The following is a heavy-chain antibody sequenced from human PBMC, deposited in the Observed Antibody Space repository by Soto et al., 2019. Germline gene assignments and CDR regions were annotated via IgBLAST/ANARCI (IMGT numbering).Heavy chain of an antibody. CDR3: AKSPNFYCSSYHCYKYYFDY. Sequence: QEQLVESGGGVVLPGRSLRLSCAASGFTFNTFGMHWVRQAPGKGLEWVAVISYDGSDKYYSDSVRGRFTISRDNSMNTLSLQMNSLRTEDTAVYSCAKSPNFYCSSYHCYKYYFDYWGQGTLVTVSS. V-gene: IGHV3-30*18. CDR1: GFTFNTFG. J-gene: IGHJ4*02. CDR2: ISYDGSDK. D-gene: IGHD2-2*01.